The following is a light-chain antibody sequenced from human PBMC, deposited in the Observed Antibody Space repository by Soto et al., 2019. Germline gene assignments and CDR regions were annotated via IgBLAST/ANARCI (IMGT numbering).Light chain of an antibody. CDR2: DSS. J-gene: IGKJ1*01. Sequence: DIQMTQSPSTLSASVRDRVTITCRASQSISSWLAWYQQKPGKAPKLLIYDSSWLESGVPSRFSGSGSGTEFALTIISLQPDDFETYYCQQYGSYSLRWTFGQGNKVE. V-gene: IGKV1-5*01. CDR3: QQYGSYSLRWT. CDR1: QSISSW.